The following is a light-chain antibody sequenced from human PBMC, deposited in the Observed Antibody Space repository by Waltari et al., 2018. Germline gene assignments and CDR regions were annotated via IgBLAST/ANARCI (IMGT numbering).Light chain of an antibody. CDR3: QQTYVFPRT. J-gene: IGKJ1*01. CDR1: QNIATF. CDR2: GAS. Sequence: DIQMTQSPSSLSASVGDKVTITCRASQNIATFLNWFQHRPGQAPDLLIYGASTLHRGVPSSFTGSGSGTEFTLTISSVQPGDFATYYCQQTYVFPRTFGQGTKVEMK. V-gene: IGKV1-39*01.